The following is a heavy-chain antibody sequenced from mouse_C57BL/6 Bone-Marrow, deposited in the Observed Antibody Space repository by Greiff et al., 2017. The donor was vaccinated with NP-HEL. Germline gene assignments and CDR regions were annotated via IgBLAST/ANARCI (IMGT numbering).Heavy chain of an antibody. CDR2: ISDGGSYT. J-gene: IGHJ2*01. Sequence: EVKLVESGGGLVKPGGSLKLSCAASGFTFSSHAMSWVRQTPEKRLEWVATISDGGSYTYYPDNVKGRFTISRDNAKNNLYLQMSHLKSEDTAMYYCARVATVVSDYWGQGTTLTVSS. V-gene: IGHV5-4*03. CDR3: ARVATVVSDY. CDR1: GFTFSSHA. D-gene: IGHD1-1*01.